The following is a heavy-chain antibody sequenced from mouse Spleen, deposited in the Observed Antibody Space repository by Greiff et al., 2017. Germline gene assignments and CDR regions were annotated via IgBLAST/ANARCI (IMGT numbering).Heavy chain of an antibody. V-gene: IGHV5-16*01. CDR2: INYDGSST. J-gene: IGHJ2*01. D-gene: IGHD1-1*01. Sequence: EVKLVESEGGLVQPGSSMKLSCTASGFTFSDYYMAWVRQVPEKGLEWVANINYDGSSTYYLDSLKSRFIISRDNAKNILYLQMSSLKSEDTATYYCARGRGSCFDYWGQGTTLTVSS. CDR1: GFTFSDYY. CDR3: ARGRGSCFDY.